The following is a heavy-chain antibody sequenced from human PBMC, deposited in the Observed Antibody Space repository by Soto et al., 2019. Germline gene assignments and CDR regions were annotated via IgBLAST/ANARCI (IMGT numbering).Heavy chain of an antibody. Sequence: ASVKVSCKASGYTFTSYGISWVRQAPGQGLEWMGWINAYNGNTNYAQKLQGRVTMTTDTSTSTAYMELRSLRSDDTAVYYCARDEMSVYCSGGSCRQFDPWGQGTLVTVSS. CDR2: INAYNGNT. CDR1: GYTFTSYG. V-gene: IGHV1-18*01. CDR3: ARDEMSVYCSGGSCRQFDP. D-gene: IGHD2-15*01. J-gene: IGHJ5*02.